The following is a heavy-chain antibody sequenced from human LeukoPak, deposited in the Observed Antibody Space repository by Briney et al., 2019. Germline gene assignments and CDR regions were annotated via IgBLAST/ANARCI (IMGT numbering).Heavy chain of an antibody. Sequence: GGSLRLSCAASGFTFSSYWMSWVRQAPGKGLEWEANIKQDGSEKYYVDSVKGRFTISRDNAKNSLYLQMNSLRAEDTAVYYCARDLISPTVTTGYYFDYWGQGTLVTVSS. CDR2: IKQDGSEK. V-gene: IGHV3-7*01. J-gene: IGHJ4*02. CDR3: ARDLISPTVTTGYYFDY. D-gene: IGHD4-17*01. CDR1: GFTFSSYW.